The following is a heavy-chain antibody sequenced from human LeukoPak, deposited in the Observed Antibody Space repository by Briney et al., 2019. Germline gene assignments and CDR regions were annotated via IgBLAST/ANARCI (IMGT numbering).Heavy chain of an antibody. V-gene: IGHV4-31*03. J-gene: IGHJ5*02. Sequence: PSQTLSLTCTVSGGSFSSGDYYWSWIRQHPGKGLEWIGYISYSGSTYYNPSLKSRVIISVDTSKNQFSLRLSSVTAADTAVYYCAGEVTGVHWFDPWGQGTLVTVSS. CDR2: ISYSGST. CDR3: AGEVTGVHWFDP. CDR1: GGSFSSGDYY. D-gene: IGHD7-27*01.